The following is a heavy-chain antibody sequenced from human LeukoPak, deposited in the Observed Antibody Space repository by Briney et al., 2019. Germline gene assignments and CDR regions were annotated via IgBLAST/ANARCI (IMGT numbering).Heavy chain of an antibody. CDR2: IDPSDSFT. D-gene: IGHD1-1*01. CDR3: ARYTTGDFDY. V-gene: IGHV5-10-1*01. Sequence: GESLKISCKGSGYSFTSYWISWVRQMPGKGLEWMGRIDPSDSFTNYSPSFQGHVTISADKSISTAYLQWSSLKASDTAMYYCARYTTGDFDYWGQGTLVTVSS. CDR1: GYSFTSYW. J-gene: IGHJ4*02.